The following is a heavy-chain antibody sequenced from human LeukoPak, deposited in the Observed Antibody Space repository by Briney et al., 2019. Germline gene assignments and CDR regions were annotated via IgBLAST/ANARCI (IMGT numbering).Heavy chain of an antibody. CDR3: ASNSFGLAAAGDY. CDR1: GGTFSSYA. D-gene: IGHD6-13*01. Sequence: ASVKVSCKASGGTFSSYAISWVRQAPGQGLEWMGGIIPIFGTANYAQKFQGRVTITADKSTSTAYMALSSVRSEDTAVYYCASNSFGLAAAGDYWGQGTLVTVSS. V-gene: IGHV1-69*06. CDR2: IIPIFGTA. J-gene: IGHJ4*02.